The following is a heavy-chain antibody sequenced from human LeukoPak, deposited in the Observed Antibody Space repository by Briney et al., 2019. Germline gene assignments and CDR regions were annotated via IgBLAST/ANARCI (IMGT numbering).Heavy chain of an antibody. CDR2: MYSTGSN. CDR3: AREPTSGREPTSGRPLDY. J-gene: IGHJ4*02. CDR1: VGAISGYF. V-gene: IGHV4-4*07. D-gene: IGHD5-12*01. Sequence: SETLSLTSTVSVGAISGYFWTWIRQPAGKGLEWIGRMYSTGSNNYNPSLKSRVTMSLDTSKNPISLNLTSVTAADTAVYYCAREPTSGREPTSGRPLDYWGQGTLVTVSS.